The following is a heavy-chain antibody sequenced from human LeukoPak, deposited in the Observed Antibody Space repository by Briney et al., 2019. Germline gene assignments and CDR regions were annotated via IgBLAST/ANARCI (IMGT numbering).Heavy chain of an antibody. J-gene: IGHJ5*02. V-gene: IGHV4-61*02. CDR3: ARGAYGDCP. CDR1: GGSISSGSYY. Sequence: PSETLSLTCTVSGGSISSGSYYWSWIRQPAGKGLEWIGRIYTSGSTNYNPSPKSRVTISVDTSKNQFSLKLSSVTAADTAVYYCARGAYGDCPWGQGTLVTVSS. CDR2: IYTSGST. D-gene: IGHD4-17*01.